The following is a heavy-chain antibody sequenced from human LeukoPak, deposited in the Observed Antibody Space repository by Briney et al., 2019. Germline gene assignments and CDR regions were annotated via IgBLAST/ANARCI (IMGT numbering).Heavy chain of an antibody. CDR1: DGSISSYY. Sequence: SETLSLTCTVSDGSISSYYWNWIRQPPGKGLEWIGSIYYSGSTNYNASLKSRVTISVDTSKNQFSPNLSSVTAADTAVYYCVREYSSSWYVYFDYWGQGALVTVSS. CDR2: IYYSGST. J-gene: IGHJ4*02. CDR3: VREYSSSWYVYFDY. V-gene: IGHV4-59*12. D-gene: IGHD6-13*01.